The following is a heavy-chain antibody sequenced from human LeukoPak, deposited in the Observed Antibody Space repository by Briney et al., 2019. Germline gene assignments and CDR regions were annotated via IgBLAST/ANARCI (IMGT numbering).Heavy chain of an antibody. CDR3: ARLKRYYGSGSYYKYYYYYMDV. J-gene: IGHJ6*03. V-gene: IGHV4-34*01. CDR1: GGSFSGYY. Sequence: SETLSLTCAVYGGSFSGYYWSWIRQPPGKGLEWIGEINHSGSTNYNPSLKSRVTISVDTSKNQFSLKLSSVTAADTAVYYCARLKRYYGSGSYYKYYYYYMDVWGKGTTVTISS. CDR2: INHSGST. D-gene: IGHD3-10*01.